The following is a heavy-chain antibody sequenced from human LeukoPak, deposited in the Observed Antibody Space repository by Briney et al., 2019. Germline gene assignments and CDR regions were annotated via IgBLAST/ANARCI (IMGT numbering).Heavy chain of an antibody. CDR2: INHSGST. D-gene: IGHD3-10*01. Sequence: SETLSLTCAVYGGSFSGYYWSWIRQPPGKGLEWIGEINHSGSTNYNPSLKSRVTISVDTSKNLFSLKLSSVTAADTAVYYCARAYYYGSGRPSPYDAFDIWGQGTMVTVSS. CDR3: ARAYYYGSGRPSPYDAFDI. J-gene: IGHJ3*02. V-gene: IGHV4-34*01. CDR1: GGSFSGYY.